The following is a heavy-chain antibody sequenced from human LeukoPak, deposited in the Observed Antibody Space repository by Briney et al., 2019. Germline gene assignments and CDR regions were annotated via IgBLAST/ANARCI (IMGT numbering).Heavy chain of an antibody. CDR1: GFTFGAHS. V-gene: IGHV3-49*04. J-gene: IGHJ4*02. CDR3: ICLTDPFDY. CDR2: IRGKAYGGAT. Sequence: GQSLRLSCTGSGFTFGAHSMAWVCQAPGKGPEWVGFIRGKAYGGATGYTASVKGRFTISRDDSKSIVYLQMNSLRTEDTAVYYCICLTDPFDYWGQGSLVTVSS.